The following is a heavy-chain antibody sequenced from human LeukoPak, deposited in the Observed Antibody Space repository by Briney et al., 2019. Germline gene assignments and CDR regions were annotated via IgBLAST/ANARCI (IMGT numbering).Heavy chain of an antibody. Sequence: GGSLRLSCAASGFTFSSYSVSWVRQAPGKGLAWVSYISSTSSTIYYADSVKGRFTISRDNAKNSMYLQMNSLRDEDTAVYYCARLYYYDSTGYYYPWGQGTQVTVSS. CDR1: GFTFSSYS. CDR2: ISSTSSTI. CDR3: ARLYYYDSTGYYYP. D-gene: IGHD3-22*01. J-gene: IGHJ5*02. V-gene: IGHV3-48*02.